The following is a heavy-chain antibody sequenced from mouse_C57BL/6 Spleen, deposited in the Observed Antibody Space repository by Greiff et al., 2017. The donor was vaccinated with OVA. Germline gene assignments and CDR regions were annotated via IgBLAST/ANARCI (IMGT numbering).Heavy chain of an antibody. CDR3: ARWDSSGYFDD. CDR2: INPSTGVT. Sequence: VQLQQSGPELVKPGASVKISCKASGYSFTGYYMNWVKQSPEKSLEWIGEINPSTGVTTYNQKFKAKATLTVDKSSSTAYMQLKSLTSEDSAVYYCARWDSSGYFDDWGTGTTLTVSS. D-gene: IGHD3-2*02. J-gene: IGHJ2*01. V-gene: IGHV1-42*01. CDR1: GYSFTGYY.